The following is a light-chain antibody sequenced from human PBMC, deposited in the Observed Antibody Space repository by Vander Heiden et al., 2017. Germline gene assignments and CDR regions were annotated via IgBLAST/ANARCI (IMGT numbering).Light chain of an antibody. V-gene: IGLV1-44*01. Sequence: QSVLTQPPSASGTPGQRVTISCSGSSSNIGSNTVHWYHQLPGTAPKLLIYSNNQRPSGVPDRFSGSKSGTSASLAISGLQSEDEADYCCAAWDDSLNGWVFGGGTKLTVL. J-gene: IGLJ3*02. CDR1: SSNIGSNT. CDR2: SNN. CDR3: AAWDDSLNGWV.